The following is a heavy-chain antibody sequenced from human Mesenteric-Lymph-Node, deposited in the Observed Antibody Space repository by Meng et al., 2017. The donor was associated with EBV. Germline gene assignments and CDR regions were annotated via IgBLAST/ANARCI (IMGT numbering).Heavy chain of an antibody. CDR1: GFTFTDYN. D-gene: IGHD3-10*01. V-gene: IGHV3-11*01. Sequence: QVQLAESGGGLVKPGGSLRLSCGVSGFTFTDYNMNWIRQAPGKGLEWVAYISSGSDTIYYTDSVRGRFTISRDNGKDSLFLQMSSLRVEDTAIYYCATSVTPGNYFQHWGQGTLVTVSA. CDR3: ATSVTPGNYFQH. J-gene: IGHJ1*01. CDR2: ISSGSDTI.